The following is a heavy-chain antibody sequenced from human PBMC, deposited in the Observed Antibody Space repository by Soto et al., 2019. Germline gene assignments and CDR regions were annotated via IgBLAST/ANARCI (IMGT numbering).Heavy chain of an antibody. Sequence: PGESLKISCKGSGYSFSNWWIAWVRQMPGKGLEYMGIIYPSDSQTRYSPSFQGQVTISADKSISTAYLQWSSLKASDTAIYYCAREFPYYVSSDSYLDYWGQGALVTVSS. CDR3: AREFPYYVSSDSYLDY. V-gene: IGHV5-51*01. CDR2: IYPSDSQT. CDR1: GYSFSNWW. D-gene: IGHD3-16*01. J-gene: IGHJ4*02.